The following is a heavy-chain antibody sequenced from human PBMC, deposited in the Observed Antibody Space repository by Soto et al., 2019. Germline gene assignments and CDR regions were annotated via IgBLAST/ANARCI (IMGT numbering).Heavy chain of an antibody. Sequence: EVQLLESGGGLVQPGGSLRLSCAASGFTLSSYAMSWVRQAPGKGLEWVSGISGSGGSTYYADSVKGRFTISRDNSKNTLFVQMNSLRVEDTAVYYCAKVGIYCTNGVCRGYWGQGTLVTVSS. CDR2: ISGSGGST. J-gene: IGHJ4*02. CDR1: GFTLSSYA. CDR3: AKVGIYCTNGVCRGY. D-gene: IGHD2-8*01. V-gene: IGHV3-23*01.